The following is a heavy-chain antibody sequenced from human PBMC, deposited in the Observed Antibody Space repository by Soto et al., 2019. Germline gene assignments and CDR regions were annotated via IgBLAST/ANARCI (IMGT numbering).Heavy chain of an antibody. J-gene: IGHJ4*02. D-gene: IGHD1-26*01. Sequence: QVQLQESGPGLVKPSETLSLTCAVSGASFGTYYWSWIRQPPGKGLEWIGYIFYSGHLKYNPSLKGRLTIPVDPSKHQISLRLTSLAAADTAVYYCAREGGGLPLDYWGQGTLVTVSA. CDR2: IFYSGHL. CDR3: AREGGGLPLDY. V-gene: IGHV4-59*01. CDR1: GASFGTYY.